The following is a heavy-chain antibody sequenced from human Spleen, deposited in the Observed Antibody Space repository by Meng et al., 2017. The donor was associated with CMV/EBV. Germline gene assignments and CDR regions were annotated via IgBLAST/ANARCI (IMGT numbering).Heavy chain of an antibody. J-gene: IGHJ4*02. V-gene: IGHV3-21*01. CDR3: ARDISRRFDY. Sequence: GESLKISCAASGFTFSSYSMNWVRQAPGKGLEWVSSISSSSSYIYYADSVKVRFTISRDNAKNSLYLQMNSLRAEDTAVYYCARDISRRFDYWGQGTLVTVSS. CDR2: ISSSSSYI. D-gene: IGHD3-3*02. CDR1: GFTFSSYS.